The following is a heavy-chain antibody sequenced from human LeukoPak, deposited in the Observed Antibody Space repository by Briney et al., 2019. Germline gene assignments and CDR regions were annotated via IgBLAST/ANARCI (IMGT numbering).Heavy chain of an antibody. CDR3: TGSSSFDY. CDR1: GFTVSSHY. CDR2: ISSGGST. V-gene: IGHV3-53*01. J-gene: IGHJ4*02. D-gene: IGHD6-6*01. Sequence: GGSLRLSCAASGFTVSSHYMNWVRQAPGKGLEWVSVISSGGSTYYADSVKGRFTISRDNSKNTLYLQMNSLRAEDTAVYYCTGSSSFDYWGQGTLVTVPS.